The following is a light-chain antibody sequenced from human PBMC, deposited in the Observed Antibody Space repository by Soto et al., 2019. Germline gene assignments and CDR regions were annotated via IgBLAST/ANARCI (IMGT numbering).Light chain of an antibody. V-gene: IGKV3-20*01. CDR1: QSVSSNY. CDR3: HHYGNSPPNT. Sequence: EIVLTQSPGTLSLSPGERATLSCRASQSVSSNYLAWYQQRPGQAPRVLIYGASSRATGIPDRFSGSVSGTDFTLTISRLEPGDFAVYFCHHYGNSPPNTFGQGTKVEIK. CDR2: GAS. J-gene: IGKJ2*01.